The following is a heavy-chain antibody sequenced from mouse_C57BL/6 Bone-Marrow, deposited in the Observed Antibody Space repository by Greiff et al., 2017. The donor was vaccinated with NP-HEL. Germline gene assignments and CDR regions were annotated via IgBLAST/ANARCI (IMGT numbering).Heavy chain of an antibody. V-gene: IGHV1-31*01. CDR3: ARAGDYYGSSYWYFDV. Sequence: EVQLQQSGPELVKPGASVKISCKASGYSFTGYYMHWVKQSHGNILDWIGYIYPYNGVSSYNQKFKGKATLTVDKSSSTAYMELRSLTSEDSAVYYCARAGDYYGSSYWYFDVWGTGTTVTVSS. CDR2: IYPYNGVS. CDR1: GYSFTGYY. J-gene: IGHJ1*03. D-gene: IGHD1-1*01.